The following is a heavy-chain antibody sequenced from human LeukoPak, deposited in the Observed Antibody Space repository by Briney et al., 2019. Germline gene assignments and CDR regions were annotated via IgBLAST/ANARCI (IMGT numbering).Heavy chain of an antibody. V-gene: IGHV4-61*02. CDR2: IYTSGST. D-gene: IGHD1-1*01. J-gene: IGHJ4*02. CDR1: GGSISSGSYY. CDR3: ARAWNYYDY. Sequence: PSETLSLTCTVSGGSISSGSYYWSWIRQPAGKGLEWIGRIYTSGSTNYNPSLKSRVTISVDTSKNQFSLKLSSVTAADTAVYYCARAWNYYDYWGQGTLVTVSS.